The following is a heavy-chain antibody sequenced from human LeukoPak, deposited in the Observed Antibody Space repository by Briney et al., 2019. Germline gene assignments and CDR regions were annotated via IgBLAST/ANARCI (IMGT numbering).Heavy chain of an antibody. CDR1: GYTFTSYY. D-gene: IGHD6-13*01. J-gene: IGHJ4*02. CDR2: INPSGGST. CDR3: AREHSRRIAAVSSPPDY. V-gene: IGHV1-46*01. Sequence: ASVTVSCTASGYTFTSYYMHWVRQAPGQGLEWMGLINPSGGSTNYAQTFQGRVTMTRDKSTSTVYMELSSLRSEDTAVYYCAREHSRRIAAVSSPPDYWGQGTLVTVSS.